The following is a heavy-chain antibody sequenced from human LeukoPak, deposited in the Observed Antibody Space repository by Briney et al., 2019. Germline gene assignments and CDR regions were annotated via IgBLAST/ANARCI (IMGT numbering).Heavy chain of an antibody. D-gene: IGHD1-14*01. CDR1: GGSINSHY. CDR3: ASRPAETTWYGVFDY. V-gene: IGHV4-59*11. CDR2: IFNTGNT. Sequence: SETLSLTWSVSGGSINSHYWSWIRQPPGKRLEWIGYIFNTGNTNYNPSLASRVTMSVDTSRAQFFLRLSPVTAADTAIYYCASRPAETTWYGVFDYWSQGTLVTVSS. J-gene: IGHJ4*02.